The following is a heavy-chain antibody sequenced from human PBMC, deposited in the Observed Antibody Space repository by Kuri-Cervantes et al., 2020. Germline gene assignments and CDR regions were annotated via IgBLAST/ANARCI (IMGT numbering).Heavy chain of an antibody. J-gene: IGHJ4*02. V-gene: IGHV3-30*07. D-gene: IGHD6-19*01. CDR3: ARDFSNIAVAGTFGELDY. Sequence: GGSLRLSCAASGFTFSNYAMYWVRQAPGKGLEWVAGISYDGSNKYYADSVKGRFTISRDNSKNTLYLQMNSLRAEETAVYYCARDFSNIAVAGTFGELDYWGQGTLVTVSS. CDR1: GFTFSNYA. CDR2: ISYDGSNK.